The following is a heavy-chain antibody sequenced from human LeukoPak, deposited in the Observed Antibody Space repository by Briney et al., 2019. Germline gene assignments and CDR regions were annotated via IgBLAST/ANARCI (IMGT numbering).Heavy chain of an antibody. CDR2: TSGSGRNT. D-gene: IGHD3-22*01. J-gene: IGHJ4*02. CDR1: GFTFSTYA. Sequence: GGSLRLSCAASGFTFSTYAMTWVRQAPGKGLEWVSSTSGSGRNTYYADSVKGRFTISRDNSKNTLYLQMNSLRVEDTAIYYCAKVFGYYDSSGYGDYWGQGTLVTVSS. CDR3: AKVFGYYDSSGYGDY. V-gene: IGHV3-23*01.